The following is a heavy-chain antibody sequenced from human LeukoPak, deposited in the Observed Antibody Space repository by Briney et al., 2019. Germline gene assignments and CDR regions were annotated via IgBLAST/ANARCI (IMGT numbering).Heavy chain of an antibody. CDR2: MNPHSGNT. V-gene: IGHV1-8*01. CDR1: GYTFTAYD. Sequence: ASVKVSCKASGYTFTAYDINWVRQATGQGLEWMGWMNPHSGNTGFAQNFQGRVAMTRNTSIDTAYMELSSLRVEDTAVYYCVKGFRSDTSGRKFDCWGQGTLVTVSS. J-gene: IGHJ4*02. D-gene: IGHD2-2*01. CDR3: VKGFRSDTSGRKFDC.